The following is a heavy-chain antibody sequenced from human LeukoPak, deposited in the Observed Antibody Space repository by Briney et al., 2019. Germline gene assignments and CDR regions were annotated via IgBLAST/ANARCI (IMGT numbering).Heavy chain of an antibody. J-gene: IGHJ4*02. CDR3: ARDRWGSGYDPSYFDD. Sequence: ASVKVSCKASGYTFTGYYMHWVRQAPGQGLEWMRWINPNSGGTNYAEKVQGRVTMSRDTSISTAYMELSRLRSDDTAVYYCARDRWGSGYDPSYFDDWGQGTLVTVSS. D-gene: IGHD5-12*01. V-gene: IGHV1-2*02. CDR1: GYTFTGYY. CDR2: INPNSGGT.